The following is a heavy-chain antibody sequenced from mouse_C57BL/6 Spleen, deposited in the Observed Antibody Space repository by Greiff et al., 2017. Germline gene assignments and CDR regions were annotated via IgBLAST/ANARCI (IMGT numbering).Heavy chain of an antibody. CDR3: ARGIYPFAMDY. J-gene: IGHJ4*01. V-gene: IGHV14-2*01. D-gene: IGHD2-1*01. Sequence: VQLQQSGAELVKPGASVKLSCTASGFTITAYYMHWVKQRTEQGLEWIGRFDPEDGETKYDPKFQGKATITADTSSNTAYLQLSSLTSEDAAAYYCARGIYPFAMDYWGQGTTVTVSS. CDR2: FDPEDGET. CDR1: GFTITAYY.